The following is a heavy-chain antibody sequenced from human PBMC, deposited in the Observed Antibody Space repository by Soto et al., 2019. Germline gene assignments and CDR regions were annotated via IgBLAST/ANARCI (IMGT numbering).Heavy chain of an antibody. D-gene: IGHD1-26*01. CDR2: ISYDGSNK. V-gene: IGHV3-30-3*01. J-gene: IGHJ5*02. Sequence: QVQLVESGGGVVQPGRSLRLSCAASGFTFSSYAMHWVRQAPGKGLEWVAVISYDGSNKYYADSVKGRFTISRDNSKNTLYLQMNSLRAEDTAVYYCARDGVGATKKESSFDPWGQGTLVTVSS. CDR1: GFTFSSYA. CDR3: ARDGVGATKKESSFDP.